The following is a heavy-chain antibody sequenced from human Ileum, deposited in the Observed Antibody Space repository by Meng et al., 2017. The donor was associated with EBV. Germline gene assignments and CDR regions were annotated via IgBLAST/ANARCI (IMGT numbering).Heavy chain of an antibody. Sequence: LRGSGPRRVKPSETLPLTCTVSGASSGGSRYYWGWIRQPPGKGLEWIGSTYYSGSTNYNPSLKCRVTISVDTSKNQFSLNLSSVTAADTAVYYFAGGDILTGYWYYFDYWGQGILVTVAS. CDR2: TYYSGST. J-gene: IGHJ4*02. CDR3: AGGDILTGYWYYFDY. CDR1: GASSGGSRYY. V-gene: IGHV4-39*07. D-gene: IGHD3-9*01.